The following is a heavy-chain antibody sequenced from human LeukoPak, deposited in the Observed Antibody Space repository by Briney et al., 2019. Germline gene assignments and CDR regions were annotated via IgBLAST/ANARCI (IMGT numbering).Heavy chain of an antibody. CDR1: GFSFSTYW. CDR3: ARDYGGNLDY. CDR2: IKQDGSDK. D-gene: IGHD4-23*01. Sequence: GGSLRLSCAASGFSFSTYWMAWVRQAPGKGLEWVANIKQDGSDKNYVDSVKGRFTISRDNAKNSLFLQMNSLRVEDTAVYYCARDYGGNLDYWGQGTLVTVSS. V-gene: IGHV3-7*05. J-gene: IGHJ4*02.